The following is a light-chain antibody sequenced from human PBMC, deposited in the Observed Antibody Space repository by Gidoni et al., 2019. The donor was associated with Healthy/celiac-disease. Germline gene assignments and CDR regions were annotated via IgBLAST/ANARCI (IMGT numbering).Light chain of an antibody. CDR3: QQYGSSPDT. V-gene: IGKV3-20*01. CDR1: QSVSSSY. Sequence: VFTHSPGTLSLSPGESATLSCRASQSVSSSYLAWYQQKPGQAPRLLIYGASSRATGIPDRVIGSGSGTDFTLTISRLEPEDFAVYYCQQYGSSPDTFGQGTKLEIK. J-gene: IGKJ2*01. CDR2: GAS.